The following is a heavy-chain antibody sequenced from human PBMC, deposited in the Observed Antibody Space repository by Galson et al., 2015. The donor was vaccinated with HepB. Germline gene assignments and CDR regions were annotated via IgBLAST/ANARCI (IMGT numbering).Heavy chain of an antibody. J-gene: IGHJ4*02. V-gene: IGHV3-21*01. CDR3: ASPQYYDFWSGYGNDY. CDR1: GFTFSNAW. Sequence: SLRLSCAASGFTFSNAWMSWVRQAPGKGLEWVSSISSSSSYIYYADSVKGRFTISRDNAKNSLYVQMNSLRAEDTAVYYCASPQYYDFWSGYGNDYWGQGTLVTVSS. CDR2: ISSSSSYI. D-gene: IGHD3-3*01.